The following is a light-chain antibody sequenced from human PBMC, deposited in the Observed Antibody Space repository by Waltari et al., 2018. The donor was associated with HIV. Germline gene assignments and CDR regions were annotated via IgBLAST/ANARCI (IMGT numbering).Light chain of an antibody. J-gene: IGKJ2*01. CDR1: QSISSY. CDR3: QHRSSWPRGT. V-gene: IGKV3-11*01. Sequence: EIVLTQSPATLSLSPGERATLSCMASQSISSYLAWYQQNPGQAPRLLIYDASNRATGNPARFSGSGSATDFTLTISSLEPEDFAVYYCQHRSSWPRGTFGQGTKLEIK. CDR2: DAS.